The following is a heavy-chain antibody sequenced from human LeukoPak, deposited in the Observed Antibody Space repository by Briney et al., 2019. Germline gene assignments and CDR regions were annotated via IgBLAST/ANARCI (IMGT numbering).Heavy chain of an antibody. D-gene: IGHD6-13*01. Sequence: PGGSLRLSCAASGFTFSSYGMHWVRQAPGKGLEWVAFIRYDGSNKYYADSVKGRFTISRDNSKNTLYLQMNSLRAEDTAVYYGAKRGGDSSSPIYYYYYMDVWGKGTTVTVSS. V-gene: IGHV3-30*02. J-gene: IGHJ6*03. CDR3: AKRGGDSSSPIYYYYYMDV. CDR1: GFTFSSYG. CDR2: IRYDGSNK.